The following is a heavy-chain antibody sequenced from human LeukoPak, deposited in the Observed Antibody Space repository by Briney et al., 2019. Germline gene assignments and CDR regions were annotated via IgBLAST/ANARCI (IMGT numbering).Heavy chain of an antibody. D-gene: IGHD3-22*01. V-gene: IGHV3-30-3*01. CDR2: ISYDGSNK. Sequence: GGSLRLSCAASGFTFSSYAMHWVRQAPGKGLEWVAVISYDGSNKYYADSVKGRFTISRDNSKNTLYLQMNSLRAEDTAVYYCARKEDSSGYPSLDYWGQGTLVTVSS. J-gene: IGHJ4*02. CDR1: GFTFSSYA. CDR3: ARKEDSSGYPSLDY.